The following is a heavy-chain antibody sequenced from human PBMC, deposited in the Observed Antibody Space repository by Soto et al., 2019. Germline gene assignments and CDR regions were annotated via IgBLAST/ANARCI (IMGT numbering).Heavy chain of an antibody. CDR1: GYTFTGYY. D-gene: IGHD5-18*01. J-gene: IGHJ6*02. V-gene: IGHV1-2*04. CDR2: INPNSGGT. CDR3: ARVADTAMVKTYYGMDV. Sequence: ASVKVSCKASGYTFTGYYMHWVRQAPGQGLEWMGWINPNSGGTNYAQKFQGWVTMTRDTSISTAYMELSRLRSDDMAVYYCARVADTAMVKTYYGMDVWGQGTTVTVSS.